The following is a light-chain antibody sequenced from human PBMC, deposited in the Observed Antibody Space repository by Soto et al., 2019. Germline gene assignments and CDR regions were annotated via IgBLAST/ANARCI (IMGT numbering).Light chain of an antibody. V-gene: IGKV1D-12*01. J-gene: IGKJ3*01. CDR1: QDINNW. Sequence: DIQMTQSPSSVSASVGHRVTTTCRASQDINNWLDWYEQKPGKAPELLMYTTSSLQRGVPSRFSGSESGTELALTISSLQPADFSTYHCQQANSLPLTGGAGTKVDI. CDR3: QQANSLPLT. CDR2: TTS.